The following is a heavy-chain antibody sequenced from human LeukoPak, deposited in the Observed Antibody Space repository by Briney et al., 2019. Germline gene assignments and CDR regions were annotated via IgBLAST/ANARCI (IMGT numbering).Heavy chain of an antibody. CDR2: IYNSGST. CDR3: ARDKGPYWYFDL. Sequence: PSETLSLTCAVSDGSISSYYWNWIRQPPGKGLEWIGNIYNSGSTDYNPSLKSRVTISVNLSKKQISLKLTSVTAADTALYYCARDKGPYWYFDLWGRGTLVTVSS. V-gene: IGHV4-59*01. CDR1: DGSISSYY. J-gene: IGHJ2*01.